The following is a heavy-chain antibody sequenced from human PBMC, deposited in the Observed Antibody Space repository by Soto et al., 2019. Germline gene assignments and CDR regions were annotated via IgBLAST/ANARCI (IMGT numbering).Heavy chain of an antibody. J-gene: IGHJ5*02. CDR3: ARDRGVRGYNWFDP. CDR2: IYYSGST. CDR1: GGSISSYY. Sequence: PSETLSLTCTVSGGSISSYYWSWIRQPPGKGLEWIGYIYYSGSTNYNPSLKSRVTISVDTSKNQFSLKLSSVTAADTAVDYCARDRGVRGYNWFDPWGQGTLVTVSS. V-gene: IGHV4-59*01. D-gene: IGHD3-10*01.